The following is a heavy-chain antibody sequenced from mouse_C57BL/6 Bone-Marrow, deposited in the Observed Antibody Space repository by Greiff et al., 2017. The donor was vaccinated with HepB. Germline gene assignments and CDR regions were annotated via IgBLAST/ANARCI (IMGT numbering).Heavy chain of an antibody. CDR3: TRFAYYYGSSYGY. V-gene: IGHV1-15*01. CDR1: GYTFTDYE. Sequence: QVQLQQSGAELVRPGASVTLSCKASGYTFTDYEMHWVKQTPVHGLEWIGAIDPETGGTAYNQKFKGKAILTADKSSSTACMELRSLTSEDSAVYYCTRFAYYYGSSYGYWGQGTTLTVSS. CDR2: IDPETGGT. J-gene: IGHJ2*01. D-gene: IGHD1-1*01.